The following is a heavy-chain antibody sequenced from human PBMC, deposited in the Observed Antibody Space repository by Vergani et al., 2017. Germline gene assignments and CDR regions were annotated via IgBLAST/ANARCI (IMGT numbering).Heavy chain of an antibody. CDR2: ISPILGIA. J-gene: IGHJ6*02. CDR1: GGTFSSYT. CDR3: AVPYGFGGYYYYYGMDV. V-gene: IGHV1-69*02. Sequence: QVQLVQSGAEVKKPGSSVKVSFKASGGTFSSYTISWVRQAPGQGLEWMGRISPILGIANYAQKFQGRVTITADKSTSTAYMELSSLRSEDTAVYYCAVPYGFGGYYYYYGMDVWGQGTTVTVSS. D-gene: IGHD3-16*01.